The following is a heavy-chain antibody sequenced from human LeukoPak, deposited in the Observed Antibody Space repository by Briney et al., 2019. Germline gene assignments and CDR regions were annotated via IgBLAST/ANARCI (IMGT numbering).Heavy chain of an antibody. J-gene: IGHJ4*02. CDR3: ARLGDYDSSGYYYDV. V-gene: IGHV4-39*01. CDR1: GGSISSSSYY. Sequence: SETLSLTCTVSGGSISSSSYYWGWIRQPPGKGLEWIGSIYYSGSTYYNPSLKSRVTISVDTSKNQFSLKLSSVTAADTAVYYRARLGDYDSSGYYYDVWGQGTLVTVSS. CDR2: IYYSGST. D-gene: IGHD3-22*01.